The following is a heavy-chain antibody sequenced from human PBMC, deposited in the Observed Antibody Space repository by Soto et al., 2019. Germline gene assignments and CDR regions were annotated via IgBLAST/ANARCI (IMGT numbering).Heavy chain of an antibody. CDR2: GHTSWST. J-gene: IGHJ5*02. CDR1: GDSISGYF. CDR3: SRAKAVASTGWLDA. Sequence: PSETLSVTCTVSGDSISGYFWSWIRQPAGKGLEWIGRGHTSWSTTCNPSLKSRVTMSVDTSNIQFSLKLTSVTAAYTAFYYCSRAKAVASTGWLDAWGQGTIVTVSS. D-gene: IGHD6-19*01. V-gene: IGHV4-4*07.